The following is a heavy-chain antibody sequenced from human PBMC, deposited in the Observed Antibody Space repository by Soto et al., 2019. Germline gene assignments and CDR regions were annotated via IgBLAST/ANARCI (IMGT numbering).Heavy chain of an antibody. CDR2: IIPIFGTA. Sequence: SVKVSCKASGGTFSSYAISWVRQAPGQGLEWMGGIIPIFGTANYAQKFQGRVTITADKSTSTAYMELSSLRSEDTAVYYCARERRAAAGDYYYYGMDVWGQGTTVTVSS. D-gene: IGHD6-13*01. CDR3: ARERRAAAGDYYYYGMDV. CDR1: GGTFSSYA. J-gene: IGHJ6*02. V-gene: IGHV1-69*06.